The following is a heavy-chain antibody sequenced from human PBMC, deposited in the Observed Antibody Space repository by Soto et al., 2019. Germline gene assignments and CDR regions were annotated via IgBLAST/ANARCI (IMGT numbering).Heavy chain of an antibody. CDR1: GFTFRSYS. CDR2: IDRSDGTS. CDR3: ARGDCSDAGCYIHYYYGMDV. D-gene: IGHD2-2*02. Sequence: GGSLRLSCAAAGFTFRSYSMSWVRQAPGKGLEWVSAIDRSDGTSYYADSVKGRFTISRDKAKNTLYLQLNSLRADDTAVYYCARGDCSDAGCYIHYYYGMDVWGQGTTVTVSS. V-gene: IGHV3-23*01. J-gene: IGHJ6*02.